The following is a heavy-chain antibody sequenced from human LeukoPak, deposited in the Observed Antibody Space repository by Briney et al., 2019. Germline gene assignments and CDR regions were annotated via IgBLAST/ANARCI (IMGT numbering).Heavy chain of an antibody. CDR1: GFTFSSYE. Sequence: PGGSLRLSCAASGFTFSSYEMNWVRQAPGKGLEWVANIKQDASEKNYVGSVKGRFTISRDNAKNSLYLQMDSLRAEDTAVYYCARTYYGPGYWGQGTLVTVSS. D-gene: IGHD3-10*01. CDR2: IKQDASEK. V-gene: IGHV3-7*01. J-gene: IGHJ4*02. CDR3: ARTYYGPGY.